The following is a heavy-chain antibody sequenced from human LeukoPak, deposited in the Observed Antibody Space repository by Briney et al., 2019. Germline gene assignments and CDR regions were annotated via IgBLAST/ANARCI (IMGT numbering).Heavy chain of an antibody. J-gene: IGHJ5*02. V-gene: IGHV3-7*01. CDR1: GLNFRSSW. CDR2: INQDGSEK. CDR3: AKGQFDP. Sequence: GGSLRLSCAASGLNFRSSWMSWIRQAPGKGLERVANINQDGSEKYYVDSVKGRFTISRDNAKNSLYLQMNSLRAEDTAVYYCAKGQFDPWGQGTLVTVSS.